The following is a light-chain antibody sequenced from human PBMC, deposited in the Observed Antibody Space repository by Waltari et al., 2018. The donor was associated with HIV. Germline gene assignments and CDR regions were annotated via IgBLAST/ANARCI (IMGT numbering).Light chain of an antibody. V-gene: IGLV3-21*02. CDR3: QVWDNGSDHPVI. CDR1: NIGPRS. CDR2: DDS. Sequence: SYVLTQPPSVSVAPGQTARITCGGNNIGPRSVHWYQQKPGQAPVLVVHDDSDRPSGIPERFSGSNSGNTATVTISRVEAGDEADYYCQVWDNGSDHPVIFGGGTKLTVL. J-gene: IGLJ2*01.